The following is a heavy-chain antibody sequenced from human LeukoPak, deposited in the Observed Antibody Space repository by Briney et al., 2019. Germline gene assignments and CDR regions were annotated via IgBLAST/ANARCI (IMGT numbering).Heavy chain of an antibody. Sequence: PGGSLRLSCAASGFTFSSYGMHWVRQAPGKGLEWVAFIRYDGNNKYYADSVKGRFTISRDNSKNTLYLQMNSLRAEDTAVYYCAKKGIAAAGTGNWFDSWGQGTLVTVSS. V-gene: IGHV3-30*02. CDR2: IRYDGNNK. CDR1: GFTFSSYG. CDR3: AKKGIAAAGTGNWFDS. D-gene: IGHD6-13*01. J-gene: IGHJ5*01.